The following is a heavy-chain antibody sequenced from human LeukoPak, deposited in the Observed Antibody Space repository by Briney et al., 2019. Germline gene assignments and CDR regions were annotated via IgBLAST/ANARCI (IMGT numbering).Heavy chain of an antibody. D-gene: IGHD6-19*01. CDR2: MNPNSGNT. CDR3: ARPSSGWYILLGDAFDI. CDR1: GYTFTSYD. V-gene: IGHV1-8*01. Sequence: ASVKVSSKTSGYTFTSYDINWVRQATGQGLEWMGWMNPNSGNTGYAQKFQGRVTMTRNTSINTAYMELSSLRSEDTAVYYCARPSSGWYILLGDAFDIWGQGTMVTVSS. J-gene: IGHJ3*02.